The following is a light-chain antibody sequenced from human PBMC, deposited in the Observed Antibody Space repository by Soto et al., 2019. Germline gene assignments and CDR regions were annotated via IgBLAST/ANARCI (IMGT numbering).Light chain of an antibody. CDR2: GAS. J-gene: IGKJ5*01. V-gene: IGKV3-20*01. Sequence: EIVLTQSPGTLSLSPGERATLSCRASQSVSSSYLAWYQQKPGQAPRLLIYGASSRATGIPDRFSGSGSGTDFTLTISRLEPEDFAVYYCQQYGSSGITFGQVTRLEIK. CDR3: QQYGSSGIT. CDR1: QSVSSSY.